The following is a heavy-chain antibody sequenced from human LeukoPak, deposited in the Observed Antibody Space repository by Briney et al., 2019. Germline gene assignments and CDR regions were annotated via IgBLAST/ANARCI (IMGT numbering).Heavy chain of an antibody. D-gene: IGHD3-22*01. J-gene: IGHJ4*02. CDR3: ARHAYYYDSSGYLPYYFDY. V-gene: IGHV4-59*08. CDR2: IYYSGST. CDR1: VGSISSYY. Sequence: SQTLSLTCTVSVGSISSYYWSWIRQPPAKGLEWIGYIYYSGSTNYNPSLKSRVTISVDTSNNQFSRKLRFVTAADTAVYYCARHAYYYDSSGYLPYYFDYWGQGTLVTVSS.